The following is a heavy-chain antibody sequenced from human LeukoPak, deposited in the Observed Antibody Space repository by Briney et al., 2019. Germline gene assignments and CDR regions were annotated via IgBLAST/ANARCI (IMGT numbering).Heavy chain of an antibody. CDR3: AHGATYQLDS. J-gene: IGHJ4*02. Sequence: GGSLRLSCAASGFTVSSNYMSWVRQAPGKGLEWVSGIIGGGGIAYYANSVKGRFTISGDNSKNTLFLQMNSLRAEDTAVYYCAHGATYQLDSWGQGTLVIVSS. CDR2: IIGGGGIA. CDR1: GFTVSSNY. V-gene: IGHV3-23*01. D-gene: IGHD5-12*01.